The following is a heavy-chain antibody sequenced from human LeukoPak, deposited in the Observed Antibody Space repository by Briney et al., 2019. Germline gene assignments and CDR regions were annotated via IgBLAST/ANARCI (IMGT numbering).Heavy chain of an antibody. CDR3: ARNPNDYGDLYFDY. CDR2: IIPIFGTA. D-gene: IGHD4-17*01. J-gene: IGHJ4*02. CDR1: GGTFSSYA. Sequence: ASVKVSCKASGGTFSSYAISRVRQAPGQGLEWMGRIIPIFGTANYAQKFQGRVTITTDESTSTAYMELSSLRSEDTAVYYCARNPNDYGDLYFDYWGQGTLVTVSS. V-gene: IGHV1-69*05.